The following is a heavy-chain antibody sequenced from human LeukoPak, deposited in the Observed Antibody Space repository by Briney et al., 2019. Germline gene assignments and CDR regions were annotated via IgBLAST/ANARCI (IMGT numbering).Heavy chain of an antibody. CDR3: ASNWGSYPDC. CDR1: GFTFSSYG. V-gene: IGHV3-33*01. Sequence: PGGSLRLSCAASGFTFSSYGMPWVRQAPGKGLEWVAVIWYDGSNKYYADSVKGRFTISRDNSKNTLYLQMNSLRAEDTALYYCASNWGSYPDCWGQGALVTVSA. D-gene: IGHD3-16*01. CDR2: IWYDGSNK. J-gene: IGHJ4*02.